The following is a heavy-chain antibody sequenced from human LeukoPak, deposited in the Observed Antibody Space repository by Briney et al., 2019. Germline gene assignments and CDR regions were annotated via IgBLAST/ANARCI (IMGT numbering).Heavy chain of an antibody. CDR2: MNPNSGNT. V-gene: IGHV1-8*01. J-gene: IGHJ4*02. Sequence: ASVTVSCKASGYTFTSYDINWVRQATGQGLEWMGWMNPNSGNTGYAQKFQGRVTMTRNTSISTAYMELSSLRSEDTAVYYCARVMRLRAYYDSSGYRLGYWGQGTLVTVSS. D-gene: IGHD3-22*01. CDR3: ARVMRLRAYYDSSGYRLGY. CDR1: GYTFTSYD.